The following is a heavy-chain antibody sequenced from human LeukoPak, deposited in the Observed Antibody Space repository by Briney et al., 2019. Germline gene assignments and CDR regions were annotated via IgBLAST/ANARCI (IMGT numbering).Heavy chain of an antibody. J-gene: IGHJ3*02. CDR3: TRQQLDAFDI. CDR1: GFSFSDYW. V-gene: IGHV3-74*01. D-gene: IGHD6-13*01. CDR2: INSDGSST. Sequence: QAGGSLRLSCAASGFSFSDYWMHWVRQAPGTGLVWVSRINSDGSSTTYADSVKGRFTISRDNAKNTLSLQMNSLRAEDTAVYYCTRQQLDAFDIWGPGTMVTVSS.